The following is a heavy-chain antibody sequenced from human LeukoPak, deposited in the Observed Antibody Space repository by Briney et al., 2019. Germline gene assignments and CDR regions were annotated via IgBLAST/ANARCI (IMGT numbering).Heavy chain of an antibody. J-gene: IGHJ6*02. Sequence: GGSLRLSCAASGFTFSSYAMHWVRQAPGKGPEWVAVISYDGSNKYYADSVKGRFTISRDNSKNTLYLQMNSLRAEDTAVYYCARDREKYGDYNYYYGMDVWGQGTTVTVSS. CDR1: GFTFSSYA. D-gene: IGHD4-17*01. CDR2: ISYDGSNK. V-gene: IGHV3-30-3*01. CDR3: ARDREKYGDYNYYYGMDV.